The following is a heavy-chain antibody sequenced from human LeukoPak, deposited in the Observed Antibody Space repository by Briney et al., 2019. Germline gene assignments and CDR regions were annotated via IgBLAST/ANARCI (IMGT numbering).Heavy chain of an antibody. CDR2: IKQDGSEK. CDR3: ARESSGDLWLADAFDI. D-gene: IGHD6-19*01. Sequence: GGSLRLSCAASGFTFSSYWMSWVRQAPGKGLEWVANIKQDGSEKYYVDSVKGRFAISRDNAKNSLYLQMNSLRAEDTAVYYCARESSGDLWLADAFDIWGQGTMVTVSS. CDR1: GFTFSSYW. V-gene: IGHV3-7*01. J-gene: IGHJ3*02.